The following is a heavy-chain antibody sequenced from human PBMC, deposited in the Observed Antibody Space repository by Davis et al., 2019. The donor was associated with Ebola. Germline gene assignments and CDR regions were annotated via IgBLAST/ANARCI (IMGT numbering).Heavy chain of an antibody. V-gene: IGHV1-18*01. CDR1: GYTFRSSG. Sequence: AASVKVSCKASGYTFRSSGISWVRQAPGQGLEWMGWINSHNGNTNYAQKLQGRVTMTTDTSTSTAYMELRSLRSDDTAVYYCARDQFQDYSNYAQVRFDPWGQGTLVTVS. CDR3: ARDQFQDYSNYAQVRFDP. CDR2: INSHNGNT. J-gene: IGHJ5*02. D-gene: IGHD4-11*01.